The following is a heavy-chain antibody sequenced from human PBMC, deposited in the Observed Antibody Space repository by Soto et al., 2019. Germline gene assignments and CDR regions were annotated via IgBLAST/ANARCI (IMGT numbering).Heavy chain of an antibody. J-gene: IGHJ1*01. CDR2: IYYSGSA. Sequence: QVQLLESGPGLVKPSQTLSLTCTVSGGSVYRGDYYWSWIRQPPGKGLEWIGYIYYSGSAYYNPSLKSRVTISVDTSKNQFSLNLSSVTAADTAVYYCARRGGYGLGSTPFQHWGQGILVIVSS. CDR3: ARRGGYGLGSTPFQH. V-gene: IGHV4-30-4*01. CDR1: GGSVYRGDYY. D-gene: IGHD5-18*01.